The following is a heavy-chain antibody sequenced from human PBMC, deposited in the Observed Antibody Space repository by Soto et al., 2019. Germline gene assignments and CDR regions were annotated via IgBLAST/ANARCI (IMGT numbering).Heavy chain of an antibody. CDR1: GYTFNTFG. CDR2: ISAYNGNT. J-gene: IGHJ4*02. Sequence: QVLLVQSGTEVKKPGASVKVSCKASGYTFNTFGIGWVRQAPGQGLEWMGWISAYNGNTNYAQNLEGRLSMTTDTSTTTAYIEMRSLTSDDTAIYFCARSYYGAFDFWGQGTLVTVSS. V-gene: IGHV1-18*01. D-gene: IGHD3-3*01. CDR3: ARSYYGAFDF.